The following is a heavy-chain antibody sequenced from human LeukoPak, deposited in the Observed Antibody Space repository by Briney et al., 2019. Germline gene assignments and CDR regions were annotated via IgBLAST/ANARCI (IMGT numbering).Heavy chain of an antibody. V-gene: IGHV4-59*01. Sequence: PSETLSLTCTVSGGSISSYYWSWIRQPPGKGLEWIGYICYSGSTNYNPSLKSRVTISVHTSKNQFSLKLSSVTAADTAVYYCARERRGGALDYWGQGTLVTVSS. CDR1: GGSISSYY. D-gene: IGHD3-16*01. CDR2: ICYSGST. J-gene: IGHJ4*02. CDR3: ARERRGGALDY.